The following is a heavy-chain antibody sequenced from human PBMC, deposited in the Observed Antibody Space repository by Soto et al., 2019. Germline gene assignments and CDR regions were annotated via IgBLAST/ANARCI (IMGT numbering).Heavy chain of an antibody. V-gene: IGHV4-30-4*01. J-gene: IGHJ5*02. CDR2: IYYRGST. Sequence: QVQLQESGPGLVKPSQTLSLTCTVSGGSFSSGDYYWSWIRQPPGKGLEWIGYIYYRGSTYYNPSLKSRVTISVDTSKNQFSLKLSSVTAVGTAVYYCAGLSVSGVTNWFDPWGQGTLVTVSS. D-gene: IGHD3-16*01. CDR1: GGSFSSGDYY. CDR3: AGLSVSGVTNWFDP.